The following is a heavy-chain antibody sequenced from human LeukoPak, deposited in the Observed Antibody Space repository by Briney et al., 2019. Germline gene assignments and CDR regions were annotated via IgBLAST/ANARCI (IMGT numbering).Heavy chain of an antibody. Sequence: SETLSLTCAVYGGSFSGYYWSWIRQPPGKGLEWIGEINHSGSTNYNPSPKSRVTISVDTSKNQFSLKLSSVTAADTAVYYCARGQSSEWLRTYYYYYGMDVWGKGTTVTVSS. V-gene: IGHV4-34*01. CDR1: GGSFSGYY. J-gene: IGHJ6*04. CDR3: ARGQSSEWLRTYYYYYGMDV. CDR2: INHSGST. D-gene: IGHD5-12*01.